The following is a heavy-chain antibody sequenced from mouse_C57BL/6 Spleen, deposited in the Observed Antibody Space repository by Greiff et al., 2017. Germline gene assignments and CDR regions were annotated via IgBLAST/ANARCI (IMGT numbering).Heavy chain of an antibody. CDR1: GYSFTDYN. J-gene: IGHJ2*01. CDR3: ARHSSGPYYFDY. V-gene: IGHV1-39*01. CDR2: INPNYGTT. D-gene: IGHD3-2*02. Sequence: LVESGPELVKPGASVKISCKASGYSFTDYNMHWVKQSNGKSLEWIGVINPNYGTTSYNQKFKGKATLTVDQSSSTAYMQLNRLTSEDSAVYYCARHSSGPYYFDYWGQGTTLTVSS.